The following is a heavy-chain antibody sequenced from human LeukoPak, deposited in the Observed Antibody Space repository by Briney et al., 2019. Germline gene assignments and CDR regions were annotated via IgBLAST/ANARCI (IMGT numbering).Heavy chain of an antibody. J-gene: IGHJ4*02. CDR2: ISYDGSNK. D-gene: IGHD6-19*01. Sequence: GGSLRLSCAASGFTFSSYGMHWVRQAPGKGLEWVAVISYDGSNKYYADSVKGRFTISRDNSKNTLYLQMNSLRAEDTAVYYCARRRYSSDPYYFDYWGQGTLVTVSS. CDR3: ARRRYSSDPYYFDY. V-gene: IGHV3-30*03. CDR1: GFTFSSYG.